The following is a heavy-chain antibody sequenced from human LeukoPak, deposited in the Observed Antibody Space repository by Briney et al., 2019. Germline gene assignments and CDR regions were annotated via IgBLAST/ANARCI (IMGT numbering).Heavy chain of an antibody. CDR1: GFIFSTYA. J-gene: IGHJ4*02. CDR3: AKDRRGCTSTSCYYRFDY. V-gene: IGHV3-23*01. CDR2: ISGSGDSA. Sequence: GGSLRLSCAASGFIFSTYAMTWVRQAPGKGLEWVSAISGSGDSAYYADSVKGRLTISRDNSQNTLYLQMNSLRAEDTAVYYRAKDRRGCTSTSCYYRFDYWGQGTLVTVSS. D-gene: IGHD2-2*01.